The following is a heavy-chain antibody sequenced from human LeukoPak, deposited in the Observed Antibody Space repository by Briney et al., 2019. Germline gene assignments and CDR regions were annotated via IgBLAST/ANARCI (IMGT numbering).Heavy chain of an antibody. V-gene: IGHV4-59*01. CDR1: GGSISSYY. J-gene: IGHJ6*02. CDR2: IYYSGST. CDR3: ARVPDRWSVYYYGMDV. Sequence: SETLSLTCTVSGGSISSYYWSWIRQPPGKGLEWIGYIYYSGSTNYNPSLKSRVTISVDTSKNQFSLKLSSVTAADTAVYYCARVPDRWSVYYYGMDVWGQGTTVTVSS. D-gene: IGHD2-15*01.